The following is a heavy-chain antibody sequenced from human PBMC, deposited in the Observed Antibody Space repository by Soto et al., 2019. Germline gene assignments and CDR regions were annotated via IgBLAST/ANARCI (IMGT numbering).Heavy chain of an antibody. CDR1: GGSISSGGYS. Sequence: SETLSLTCAVSGGSISSGGYSWSWIRQPPGKGLEWIGYIYYSGSTYYNPSLKSRVTISVDTSKNQFSLKLSSVTAADTAVYYCARGGLGYCSGGSCYSAELSRYYYGMDVWGQGTTVTVSS. V-gene: IGHV4-31*11. J-gene: IGHJ6*02. D-gene: IGHD2-15*01. CDR3: ARGGLGYCSGGSCYSAELSRYYYGMDV. CDR2: IYYSGST.